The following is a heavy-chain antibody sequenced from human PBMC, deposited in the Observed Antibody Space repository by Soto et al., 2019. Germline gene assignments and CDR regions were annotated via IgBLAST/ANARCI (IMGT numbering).Heavy chain of an antibody. J-gene: IGHJ4*02. CDR3: ARESEDLTSNFDY. Sequence: GGSLRLSCAASGFTFTRYSMNWVHQAPGKGLEWVSSISSTTNYIYYGDSMKGRFTISRDNAKNSLYLEMNSLRAEDTAVYYCARESEDLTSNFDYWGQGTLVTVSS. CDR2: ISSTTNYI. CDR1: GFTFTRYS. V-gene: IGHV3-21*06.